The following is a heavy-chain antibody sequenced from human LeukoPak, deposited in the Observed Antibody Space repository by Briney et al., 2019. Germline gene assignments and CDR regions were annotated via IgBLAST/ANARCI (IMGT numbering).Heavy chain of an antibody. Sequence: SETLSLTCTVSGGSISNFYWSWIRQPPGKGLEWIGYIDYSGSTSYNPSLKSRVTISVDTSKNQFSLKLTSVTAADTAVYYCAREDAQEGTNAFDIWGQGTMVTVSS. CDR2: IDYSGST. D-gene: IGHD2-2*01. CDR3: AREDAQEGTNAFDI. CDR1: GGSISNFY. J-gene: IGHJ3*02. V-gene: IGHV4-59*01.